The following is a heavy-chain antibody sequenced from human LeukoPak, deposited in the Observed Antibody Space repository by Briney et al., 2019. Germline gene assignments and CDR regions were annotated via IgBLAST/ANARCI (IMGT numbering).Heavy chain of an antibody. CDR1: GDSVSSKNGA. CDR2: QYYRSKWYN. J-gene: IGHJ4*02. CDR3: ARDFGTTGWHTFDY. V-gene: IGHV6-1*01. D-gene: IGHD6-19*01. Sequence: SQTLSLTCVVSGDSVSSKNGAWNWIRQSPWKALEWLGGQYYRSKWYNDYAESMEGRMTISQDTSKNQYSLHLNSVTPDDTAVYYCARDFGTTGWHTFDYWGQGTLVTVSS.